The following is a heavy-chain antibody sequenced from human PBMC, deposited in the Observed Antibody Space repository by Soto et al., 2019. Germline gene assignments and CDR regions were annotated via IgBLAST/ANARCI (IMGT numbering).Heavy chain of an antibody. CDR2: INAGNGNT. V-gene: IGHV1-3*01. D-gene: IGHD5-18*01. J-gene: IGHJ4*02. CDR1: GYTFTSYA. Sequence: ASVKVSCKASGYTFTSYAMHWVRQAPGQRLEWMGWINAGNGNTKYSQKFQGRVTITRDTSASTAYMELSSLRSEDTAVYYCCLLSEDTAMVPFDYWGQGTLVTVSS. CDR3: CLLSEDTAMVPFDY.